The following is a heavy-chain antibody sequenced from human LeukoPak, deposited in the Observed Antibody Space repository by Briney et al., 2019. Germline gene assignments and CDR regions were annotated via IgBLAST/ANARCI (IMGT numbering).Heavy chain of an antibody. Sequence: GGSLRLSCATSGFTFNSFSMHWVRQAPGKGLEWVAVISHDGSNIHYGDSVKGRFTISRDNSKNTLYLQMNSLRAEDTAVYYCAKDPYRVVVATGNYLDPWGQGTLVTVSS. J-gene: IGHJ5*02. V-gene: IGHV3-30*04. CDR2: ISHDGSNI. D-gene: IGHD2-15*01. CDR1: GFTFNSFS. CDR3: AKDPYRVVVATGNYLDP.